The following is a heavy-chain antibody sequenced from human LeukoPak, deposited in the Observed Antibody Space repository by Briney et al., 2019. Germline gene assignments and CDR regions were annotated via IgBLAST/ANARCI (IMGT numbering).Heavy chain of an antibody. CDR1: GFPFNTYA. CDR2: ISSNGDNT. V-gene: IGHV3-64D*06. D-gene: IGHD1-14*01. CDR3: TRYSALLGVAFDL. J-gene: IGHJ3*01. Sequence: GGSLRLSCSASGFPFNTYAIHWVRQAPGKGLEYVAGISSNGDNTDFADSAKGRFTISRDNSKSTLFLQMNSLRDEDTAVYFCTRYSALLGVAFDLWGQGTVVTVSS.